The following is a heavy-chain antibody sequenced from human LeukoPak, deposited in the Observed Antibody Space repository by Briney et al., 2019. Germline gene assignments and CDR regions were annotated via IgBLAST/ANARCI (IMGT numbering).Heavy chain of an antibody. V-gene: IGHV3-30*04. D-gene: IGHD3-9*01. CDR2: ISYDGSNK. CDR1: GFTFSSYA. Sequence: GRSLRLSCAASGFTFSSYAMHWVRQAPGKGLEWVAVISYDGSNKYYADSVKGRFTISRDNAKSTLYLQMNSLRAEDTAIYYCARDETATGKLFQHWGQGTLVTVSS. J-gene: IGHJ1*01. CDR3: ARDETATGKLFQH.